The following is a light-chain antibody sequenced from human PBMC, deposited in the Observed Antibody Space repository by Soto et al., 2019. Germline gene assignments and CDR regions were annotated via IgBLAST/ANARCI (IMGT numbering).Light chain of an antibody. Sequence: EIVMPQSPATLSVSPGERATLSCRASQSVSSNLAWYQQKPGQAPRLLIYGASTRATGIPARFSGSGSETEFTLTITSLQPEDSATYYCQQRNSYPRTLGQGTKVDIK. CDR1: QSVSSN. V-gene: IGKV3-15*01. J-gene: IGKJ2*01. CDR3: QQRNSYPRT. CDR2: GAS.